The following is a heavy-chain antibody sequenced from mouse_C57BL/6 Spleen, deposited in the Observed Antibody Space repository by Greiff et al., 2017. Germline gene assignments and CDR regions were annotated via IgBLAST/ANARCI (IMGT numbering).Heavy chain of an antibody. CDR2: ISGGGGNT. CDR1: GFTFSSYT. J-gene: IGHJ2*01. Sequence: EVQGVESGGGLVKPGGSLKLSCAASGFTFSSYTMSWVRQTPEKRLEWVATISGGGGNTYYPDSVKGRFTISRDNAKNTLYLQMSSLRSEDTALYYCARQGQGFDYWGQGTTLTVSS. CDR3: ARQGQGFDY. D-gene: IGHD3-3*01. V-gene: IGHV5-9*01.